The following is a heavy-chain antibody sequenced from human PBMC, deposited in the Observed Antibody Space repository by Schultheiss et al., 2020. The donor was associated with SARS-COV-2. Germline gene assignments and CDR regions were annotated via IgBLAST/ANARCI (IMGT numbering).Heavy chain of an antibody. CDR2: IYHSGST. J-gene: IGHJ4*02. D-gene: IGHD3-16*02. Sequence: SETLSLTCAVSGGSISSSNWWSWVRQPPGKGLEWIGEIYHSGSTNYNPSLKSRVTISVDTSKNQFSLKLSSVTAADTAVYYCAAVTWTSGSYRDYWGQGTLVTVSS. V-gene: IGHV4-4*02. CDR3: AAVTWTSGSYRDY. CDR1: GGSISSSNW.